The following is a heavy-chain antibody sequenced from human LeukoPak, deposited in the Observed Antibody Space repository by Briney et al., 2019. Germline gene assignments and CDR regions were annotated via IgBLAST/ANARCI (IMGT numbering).Heavy chain of an antibody. Sequence: GASVKVSCKPSGGTFSSYAISWVRQAPGQGLEWMGGIIPIFGTANYAQKFQGRVTITADESTSTAYMELSSLRSEDTAVYYCASYSGYAYYFDYWGQGTLVTVSS. J-gene: IGHJ4*02. D-gene: IGHD5-12*01. CDR2: IIPIFGTA. CDR3: ASYSGYAYYFDY. CDR1: GGTFSSYA. V-gene: IGHV1-69*13.